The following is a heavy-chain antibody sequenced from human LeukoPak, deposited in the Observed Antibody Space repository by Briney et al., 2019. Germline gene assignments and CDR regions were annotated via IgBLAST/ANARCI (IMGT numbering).Heavy chain of an antibody. V-gene: IGHV4-34*01. Sequence: SETLSLTCGVSSGSFSGYYWSWIRQSPGKGLEWIGEINESGSTDYNPSLMSRVTISVDTSKNQFSLKLSSVTAADTAVYYCARGKKPGGDFWSGHPYYYYYYMDVWGKGTTVTVSS. D-gene: IGHD3-3*01. J-gene: IGHJ6*03. CDR1: SGSFSGYY. CDR2: INESGST. CDR3: ARGKKPGGDFWSGHPYYYYYYMDV.